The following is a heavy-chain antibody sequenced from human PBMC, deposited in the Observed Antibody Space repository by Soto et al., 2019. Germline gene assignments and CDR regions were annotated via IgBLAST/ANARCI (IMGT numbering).Heavy chain of an antibody. D-gene: IGHD2-2*01. V-gene: IGHV3-21*06. Sequence: GGSLRLSCSASGFTFSDENMSWVRQVPGKGLEWVSGISGGGSYIFYADSVQGRFSISRDNPKNSLFLEMNSLRVEDTAVYYCARDSDCHSTSCFFPPHVWGQGTTGTVSS. CDR2: ISGGGSYI. J-gene: IGHJ6*02. CDR3: ARDSDCHSTSCFFPPHV. CDR1: GFTFSDEN.